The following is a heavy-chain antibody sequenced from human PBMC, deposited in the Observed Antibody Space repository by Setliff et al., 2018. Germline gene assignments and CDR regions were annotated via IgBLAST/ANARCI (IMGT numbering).Heavy chain of an antibody. D-gene: IGHD6-13*01. V-gene: IGHV5-51*01. J-gene: IGHJ3*02. Sequence: GESLKISCQGSGYTFTTYWIAWVRQKPGKGLERMGIVYPGDSDTQYSPSFQGQVTFSSDKSINTAYLHLSSLRAEDTAIYYCVRERSGYSSNWYTLDAFDIWGQGTMVTVSS. CDR1: GYTFTTYW. CDR2: VYPGDSDT. CDR3: VRERSGYSSNWYTLDAFDI.